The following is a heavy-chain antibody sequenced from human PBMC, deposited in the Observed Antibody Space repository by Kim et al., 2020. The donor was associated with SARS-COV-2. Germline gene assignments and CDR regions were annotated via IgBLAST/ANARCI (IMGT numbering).Heavy chain of an antibody. CDR3: ARGHCTITSCYEFDY. J-gene: IGHJ4*02. CDR2: INPNSGGT. D-gene: IGHD2-2*01. Sequence: ASVKVSCKASGYTFTDYYIHWVRQAPGQGLEWMGWINPNSGGTNYAQKFQGRITLTRGTSISTAYMELNRVTSDDTAVDYCARGHCTITSCYEFDYWGQG. V-gene: IGHV1-2*02. CDR1: GYTFTDYY.